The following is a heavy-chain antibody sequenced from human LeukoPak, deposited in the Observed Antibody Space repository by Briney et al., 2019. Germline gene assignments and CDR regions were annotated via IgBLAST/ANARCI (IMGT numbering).Heavy chain of an antibody. V-gene: IGHV3-7*03. J-gene: IGHJ4*02. CDR1: GFTFSSYW. Sequence: GGSLRLSCAASGFTFSSYWMTWVRQAPGKGLAWVANINQDGSGKYYVDSVKGRFTISRDNAKNSLYLQMNSLRAEDTALYYCAKDTGVTVTTGYFDYWGQGTLVTVSS. CDR2: INQDGSGK. D-gene: IGHD4-17*01. CDR3: AKDTGVTVTTGYFDY.